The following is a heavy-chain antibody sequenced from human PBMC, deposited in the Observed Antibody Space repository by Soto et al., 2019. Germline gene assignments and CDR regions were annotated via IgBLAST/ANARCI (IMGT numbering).Heavy chain of an antibody. CDR2: IRSSGSII. J-gene: IGHJ4*02. CDR3: ARDGSYSTPFDY. CDR1: GFTFSSYG. Sequence: GGSLRLSCAASGFTFSSYGRNWVRQAPGKGLEWVSYIRSSGSIIYYADSVKGRFTISRDNAKNSLYLQMNSLRDEDTAVYYCARDGSYSTPFDYWGQGALVTVSS. D-gene: IGHD1-26*01. V-gene: IGHV3-48*02.